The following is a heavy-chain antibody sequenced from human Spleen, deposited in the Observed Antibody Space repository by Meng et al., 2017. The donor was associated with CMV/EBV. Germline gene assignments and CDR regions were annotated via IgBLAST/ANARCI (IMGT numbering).Heavy chain of an antibody. Sequence: GESLKISCLVSGFTFTNHWMAWVRQAPGKGLEWVANINEDGSEKSYVDSVKGRFTISRDSATNSLYLQMNTLTAADTAVYFCARVQSKDTGVVKLYYYYGMDVWGQGTTVTVSS. CDR2: INEDGSEK. CDR1: GFTFTNHW. D-gene: IGHD3-3*01. J-gene: IGHJ6*02. CDR3: ARVQSKDTGVVKLYYYYGMDV. V-gene: IGHV3-7*01.